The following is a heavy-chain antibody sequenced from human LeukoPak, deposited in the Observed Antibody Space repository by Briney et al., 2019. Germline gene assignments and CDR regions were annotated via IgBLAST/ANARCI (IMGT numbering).Heavy chain of an antibody. J-gene: IGHJ1*01. CDR1: GFTFSTYA. V-gene: IGHV3-23*01. Sequence: QSGGSLRLSCAASGFTFSTYAMSWVRQAPGKGLEWVSVISGVGGSTYYADSVKGRFTISRDNSKNTLYLQMNSLRTEDTAIYYCAKEDVVVITIRYFQHWGQGTLVTVSS. CDR3: AKEDVVVITIRYFQH. CDR2: ISGVGGST. D-gene: IGHD3-22*01.